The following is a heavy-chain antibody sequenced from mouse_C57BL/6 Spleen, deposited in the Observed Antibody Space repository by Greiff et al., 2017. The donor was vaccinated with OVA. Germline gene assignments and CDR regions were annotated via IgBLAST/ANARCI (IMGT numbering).Heavy chain of an antibody. V-gene: IGHV1-9*01. D-gene: IGHD1-1*01. CDR2: ILPGSGST. CDR3: ARSPVYYGSSYGYFDV. CDR1: GYTFTGYW. Sequence: VQLKQSGAELMKPGASVKLSCKATGYTFTGYWIEWVKQRPGHGLEWIGEILPGSGSTNYNEKFKGKATFTADTSSNTAYMQLSSLTTEDSAIYYCARSPVYYGSSYGYFDVWGTGTTVTVSS. J-gene: IGHJ1*03.